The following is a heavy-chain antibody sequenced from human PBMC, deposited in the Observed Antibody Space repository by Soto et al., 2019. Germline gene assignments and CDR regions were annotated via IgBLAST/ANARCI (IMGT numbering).Heavy chain of an antibody. CDR1: GFTFSDYA. Sequence: VQLVESGGGVVQPGRSLRLSCAASGFTFSDYAMHWVRQAPGKGLEWVAVVSHDGRNTHYADYVKGRFTISRDSSKNTVSLEMSSLRAEDTAVYYCAKGGRQWLVTSDFNYWGQGALVTVSS. J-gene: IGHJ4*02. V-gene: IGHV3-30*18. CDR2: VSHDGRNT. D-gene: IGHD6-19*01. CDR3: AKGGRQWLVTSDFNY.